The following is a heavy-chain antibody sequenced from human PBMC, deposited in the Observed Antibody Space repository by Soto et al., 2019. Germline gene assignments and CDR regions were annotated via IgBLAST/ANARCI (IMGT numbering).Heavy chain of an antibody. V-gene: IGHV3-30-3*01. Sequence: QVQLVESGGGVVQPGRSLRLSCAASGFTFSSYAMHWVRQAPGKGLEWVAVISYDGSNKYYADSVKGRITISRDNSKNTLYLQMNSLRAGDTAVYYGARVERWGQGTLVTVSS. CDR1: GFTFSSYA. CDR2: ISYDGSNK. J-gene: IGHJ4*02. CDR3: ARVER. D-gene: IGHD1-1*01.